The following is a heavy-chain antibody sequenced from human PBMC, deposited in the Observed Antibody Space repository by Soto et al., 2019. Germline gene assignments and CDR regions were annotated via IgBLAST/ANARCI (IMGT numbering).Heavy chain of an antibody. Sequence: GGSLRLSCAASGFTFSSYAMHWVRQAPGKGLEWVAVISYDGSNKYYADSVKGRFTISRDNSKNTLYPQMNSLRAEDTAVYYCARSGDVLRYFDWLSPHDAFDIWGQGTMVTVSS. J-gene: IGHJ3*02. D-gene: IGHD3-9*01. CDR2: ISYDGSNK. V-gene: IGHV3-30-3*01. CDR3: ARSGDVLRYFDWLSPHDAFDI. CDR1: GFTFSSYA.